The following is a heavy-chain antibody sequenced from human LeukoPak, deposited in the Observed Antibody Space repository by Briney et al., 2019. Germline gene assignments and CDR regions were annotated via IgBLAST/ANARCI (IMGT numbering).Heavy chain of an antibody. Sequence: PSETLPLTCTVSGGSISSGGYYWSWIRQHPGRGLEWIRNIHYSGSTYYNPSLKSRVTISADTSNNRFSLKLSSVTAADTAVYYCVRQIDYYDSSGYDDYWGQGTLVTVSS. CDR2: IHYSGST. J-gene: IGHJ4*02. D-gene: IGHD3-22*01. CDR1: GGSISSGGYY. V-gene: IGHV4-31*03. CDR3: VRQIDYYDSSGYDDY.